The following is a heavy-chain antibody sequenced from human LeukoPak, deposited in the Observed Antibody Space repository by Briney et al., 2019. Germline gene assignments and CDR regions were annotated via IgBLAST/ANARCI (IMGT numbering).Heavy chain of an antibody. CDR1: GYTFTSYG. J-gene: IGHJ4*02. D-gene: IGHD3-22*01. Sequence: GASVKVSCKASGYTFTSYGISWVRQAPGQGLEWMGWISAYNGNTNYAQKLQGRVTMTTDTSTSTAYMELRSLRSDDTAVYYCARWASTGYYDSSGYYPYYFDYWGQGTLVTVSS. CDR3: ARWASTGYYDSSGYYPYYFDY. V-gene: IGHV1-18*01. CDR2: ISAYNGNT.